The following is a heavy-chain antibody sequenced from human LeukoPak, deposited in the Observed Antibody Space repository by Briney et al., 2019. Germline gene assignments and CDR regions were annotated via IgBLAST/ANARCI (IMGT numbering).Heavy chain of an antibody. J-gene: IGHJ6*02. Sequence: GGSLRLSCVASGFTFSDYALHWVRQAPGKGLEWVAVISYGGTHEYYTDSVKGRFTISRDNSKNTLHLQMNSLRPEDTSVYYCARNKAITGSFGMDVWGLGTTVTVTS. D-gene: IGHD1-20*01. CDR2: ISYGGTHE. CDR1: GFTFSDYA. V-gene: IGHV3-30*10. CDR3: ARNKAITGSFGMDV.